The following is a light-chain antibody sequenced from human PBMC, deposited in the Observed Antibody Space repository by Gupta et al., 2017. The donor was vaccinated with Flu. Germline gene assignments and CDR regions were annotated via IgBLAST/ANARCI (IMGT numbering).Light chain of an antibody. Sequence: PSTLSASVGDRVTITCRASQSISTWLAWYQQKPGKAPKLLIYKASSLESGVPSRFSGSGSGTEFTLTISSLQPDDFATYYCQQYNTYSKTFGQGTKVEIK. CDR3: QQYNTYSKT. V-gene: IGKV1-5*03. CDR1: QSISTW. CDR2: KAS. J-gene: IGKJ1*01.